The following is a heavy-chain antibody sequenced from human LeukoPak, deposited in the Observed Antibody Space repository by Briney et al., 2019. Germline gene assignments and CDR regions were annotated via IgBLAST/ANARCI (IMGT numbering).Heavy chain of an antibody. CDR2: ISFDGSNK. V-gene: IGHV3-30-3*01. Sequence: GSPRLPRATSGFPFRSYAFPRVPPASGKGPGWVAVISFDGSNKYYADSVKGRFTISRDNSKNTLYLQMNSLRAEDTAVYYCASGRYFDPPYYYYYGMDVWGQGTTVTVSS. J-gene: IGHJ6*02. D-gene: IGHD3-9*01. CDR3: ASGRYFDPPYYYYYGMDV. CDR1: GFPFRSYA.